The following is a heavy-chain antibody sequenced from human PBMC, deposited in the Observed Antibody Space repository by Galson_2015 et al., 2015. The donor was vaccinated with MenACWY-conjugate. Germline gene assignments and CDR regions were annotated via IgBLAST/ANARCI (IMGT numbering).Heavy chain of an antibody. V-gene: IGHV5-51*01. D-gene: IGHD3-9*01. J-gene: IGHJ4*02. CDR1: GYSFPSYW. CDR2: IYPGDSET. CDR3: ARADYDILIGYYWY. Sequence: QSGAEVKKPGESLKISCKGSGYSFPSYWIAWVRQMPGKGLEWMGIIYPGDSETRYSASFQGQVTISVDKSISTAYLQWSSLKASDTAMYYCARADYDILIGYYWYWGQGTLVPVSS.